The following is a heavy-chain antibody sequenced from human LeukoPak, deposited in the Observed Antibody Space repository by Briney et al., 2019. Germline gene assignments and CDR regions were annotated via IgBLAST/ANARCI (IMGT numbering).Heavy chain of an antibody. V-gene: IGHV3-66*02. CDR1: GFTVSSNY. J-gene: IGHJ4*02. D-gene: IGHD2-15*01. Sequence: GGSLRLSCVASGFTVSSNYMSWVRQAPGKGLEWVSVIYSTGTTYCADSVKGRFTTSRDNSKNTLYPEMNSLRPEDTALYYCARKGRTSLADFDYWGQGTLVTVSS. CDR3: ARKGRTSLADFDY. CDR2: IYSTGTT.